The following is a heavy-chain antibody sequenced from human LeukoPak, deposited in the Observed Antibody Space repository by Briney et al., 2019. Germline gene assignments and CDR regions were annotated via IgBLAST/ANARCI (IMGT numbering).Heavy chain of an antibody. J-gene: IGHJ6*03. V-gene: IGHV4-59*12. CDR1: GFTFSSYW. CDR3: AREDTAMVMFGYYYYYMDV. Sequence: KAGGSLRLSCAASGFTFSSYWMSWLRQAPGKGLEWIGRIYYSGSTYYNPSLKSRVTMSVDTSKNQFSLKLSSVTAADTAVYYCAREDTAMVMFGYYYYYMDVWGKGTTVTISS. D-gene: IGHD5-18*01. CDR2: IYYSGST.